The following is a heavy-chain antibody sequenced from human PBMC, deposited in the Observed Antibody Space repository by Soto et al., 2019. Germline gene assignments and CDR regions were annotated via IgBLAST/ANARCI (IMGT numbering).Heavy chain of an antibody. CDR2: ISSISSTI. CDR1: GFTFSSYS. Sequence: GGSLRLSCAASGFTFSSYSMNWVRQAPRKGLEWFSYISSISSTIYYADSVKGRFTISRDNAKNSLYQQMNSLRAEDMSVYYCASTVPAPAGTWALDYWGQGTLVTVSS. V-gene: IGHV3-48*01. J-gene: IGHJ4*02. CDR3: ASTVPAPAGTWALDY. D-gene: IGHD6-13*01.